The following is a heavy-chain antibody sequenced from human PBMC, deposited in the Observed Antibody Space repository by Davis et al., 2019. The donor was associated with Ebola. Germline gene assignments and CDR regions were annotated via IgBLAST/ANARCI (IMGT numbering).Heavy chain of an antibody. CDR2: TYYNTKWYS. CDR3: AKAPEGGTSPNY. V-gene: IGHV6-1*01. CDR1: GDSVSSGG. Sequence: PSETLSLTCAISGDSVSSGGWNWIRQSPSRGLEWLGRTYYNTKWYSDYAVSVKSRITINPDTSKNQFPLQLNSVTPEDTAVYYCAKAPEGGTSPNYRGQGTLVTVSS. D-gene: IGHD1-14*01. J-gene: IGHJ4*02.